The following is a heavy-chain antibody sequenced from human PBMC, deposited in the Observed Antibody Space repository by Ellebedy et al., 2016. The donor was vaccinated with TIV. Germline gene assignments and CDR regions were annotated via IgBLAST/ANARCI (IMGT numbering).Heavy chain of an antibody. V-gene: IGHV1-69*13. CDR3: ARVRVIGVREYMDV. D-gene: IGHD7-27*01. Sequence: SVKVSCXASGGTFSSYAISWVRQAPGQGLEWMGGIIPIFGTANYAQKFQGRVTITADESTSTAYMELSSLRSEDTAVYYCARVRVIGVREYMDVWGKGTTVTVSS. J-gene: IGHJ6*03. CDR2: IIPIFGTA. CDR1: GGTFSSYA.